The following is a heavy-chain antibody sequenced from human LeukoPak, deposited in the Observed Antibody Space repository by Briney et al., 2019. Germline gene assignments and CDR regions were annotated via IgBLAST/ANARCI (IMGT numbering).Heavy chain of an antibody. V-gene: IGHV3-23*01. J-gene: IGHJ4*02. D-gene: IGHD2-15*01. Sequence: GGSLRLSCAASGFSFSSYGMSWFRQAPGKGLEWVATINNRADETHYADSVVGRFSIFRDNSKNTLYLQMNSLRADDTAVYHCAKEKKSGGWPIDYWGQGALVTVSS. CDR3: AKEKKSGGWPIDY. CDR1: GFSFSSYG. CDR2: INNRADET.